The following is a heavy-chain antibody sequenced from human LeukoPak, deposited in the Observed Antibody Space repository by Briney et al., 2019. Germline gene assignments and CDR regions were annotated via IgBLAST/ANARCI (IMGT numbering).Heavy chain of an antibody. D-gene: IGHD3-22*01. CDR2: IYYSGST. Sequence: SETLSLTCAVSGGSISSYYWSWIRQPPGKGLEWIGYIYYSGSTNYNPSLKSRVTISVDTSKNQFSLKLSSVTAAGTAVYYCAREEGYYDSSGYWFYWGQGTLVTVSS. CDR1: GGSISSYY. J-gene: IGHJ4*02. CDR3: AREEGYYDSSGYWFY. V-gene: IGHV4-59*01.